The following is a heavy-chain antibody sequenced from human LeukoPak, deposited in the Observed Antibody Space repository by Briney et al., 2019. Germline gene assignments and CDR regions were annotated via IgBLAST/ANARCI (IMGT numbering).Heavy chain of an antibody. CDR1: GGSISSYY. Sequence: SETLSLTCTVSGGSISSYYWSWIRQPPGMGPEWIGYIYYSGSTNYNPSLKSRVTISVDTSKNQFSLKLSSVTAADTAVYYCARNGYSSGWWDRFDYWGQGTLVTVSS. J-gene: IGHJ4*02. D-gene: IGHD6-19*01. CDR3: ARNGYSSGWWDRFDY. CDR2: IYYSGST. V-gene: IGHV4-59*08.